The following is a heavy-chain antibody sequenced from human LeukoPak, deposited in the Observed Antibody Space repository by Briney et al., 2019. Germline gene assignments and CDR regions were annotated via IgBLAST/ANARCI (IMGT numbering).Heavy chain of an antibody. J-gene: IGHJ4*02. Sequence: GGSLRLSCAASGFTVSSNYMSWVRQAPGKGLEWVSVIYSGGSTYYADSVKGRFTISRDNSKNTLYLQMNSLGAEDTAVYYCARGTGYSYTRSGDYWGQGTLVTVSS. CDR1: GFTVSSNY. V-gene: IGHV3-66*01. CDR3: ARGTGYSYTRSGDY. CDR2: IYSGGST. D-gene: IGHD5-18*01.